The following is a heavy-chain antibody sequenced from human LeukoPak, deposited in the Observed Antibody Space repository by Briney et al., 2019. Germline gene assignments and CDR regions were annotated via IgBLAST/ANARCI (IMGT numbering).Heavy chain of an antibody. V-gene: IGHV1-2*04. Sequence: GASVKVSCKASGYTLTGYYMHWVRQAPGQGLEWKGSISPNSGGTNYAQKFQGWVTMTRDTSISTAYMELSRLRSDDTAVYFCARAPDVFIGYSLDYWGQGTLVTVSP. CDR1: GYTLTGYY. CDR2: ISPNSGGT. D-gene: IGHD3-9*01. J-gene: IGHJ4*02. CDR3: ARAPDVFIGYSLDY.